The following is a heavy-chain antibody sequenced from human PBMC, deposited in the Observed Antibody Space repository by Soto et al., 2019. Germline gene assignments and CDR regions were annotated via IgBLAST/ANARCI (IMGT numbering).Heavy chain of an antibody. CDR3: VKNYRSDGPGWFDP. CDR1: GGSIRGSH. J-gene: IGHJ5*02. Sequence: PETVSLACIVSGGSIRGSHWSWLRKSAAKGLEWIGRIYASGTTNYNPSLKTRVTMSVDASKNQFSLDLKSVTAADAAVYYCVKNYRSDGPGWFDPWGQGILVTVS. V-gene: IGHV4-4*07. CDR2: IYASGTT. D-gene: IGHD3-16*02.